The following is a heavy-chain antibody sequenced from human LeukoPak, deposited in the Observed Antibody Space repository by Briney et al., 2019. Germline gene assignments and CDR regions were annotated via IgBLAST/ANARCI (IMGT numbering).Heavy chain of an antibody. J-gene: IGHJ3*02. Sequence: GGSLRLSCAASGFNFDDYGMSWVRQAPGKGLEWVSGINWNGGSTGYADSVKGRFTISRDNAKNSLYLQMNSLRPEDTALYYCARDLRRSCSDAFDIWGQGTMVTVSS. V-gene: IGHV3-20*04. D-gene: IGHD5/OR15-5a*01. CDR2: INWNGGST. CDR3: ARDLRRSCSDAFDI. CDR1: GFNFDDYG.